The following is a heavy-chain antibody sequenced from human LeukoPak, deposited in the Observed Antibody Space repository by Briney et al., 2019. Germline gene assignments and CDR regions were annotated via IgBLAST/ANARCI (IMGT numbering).Heavy chain of an antibody. CDR1: GFTLSNYD. Sequence: PGGSLRLSCAASGFTLSNYDMNWVRQAPGRGLEWVSSISTSSRYIYYKDSVRGRFTISIDDAKNSLYLEINSLRAEDTAVYYWARADCSSSTCYLRRSWFDPWGQGTLVTVSS. V-gene: IGHV3-21*01. D-gene: IGHD2-2*01. CDR3: ARADCSSSTCYLRRSWFDP. CDR2: ISTSSRYI. J-gene: IGHJ5*02.